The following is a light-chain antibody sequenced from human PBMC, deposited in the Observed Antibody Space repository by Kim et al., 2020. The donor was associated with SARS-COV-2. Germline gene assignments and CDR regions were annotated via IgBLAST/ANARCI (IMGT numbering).Light chain of an antibody. CDR3: QQYNNWPPYT. V-gene: IGKV3D-15*01. CDR1: QSVYSK. Sequence: ETVMTQSPATLFVSPGERATLSCRASQSVYSKLAWYQQKPGQAPRLLIYDASTRATGIPARFSGSGSGTEFTLTISSLQSEDFAVYYCQQYNNWPPYTFGQGTKLEIK. J-gene: IGKJ2*01. CDR2: DAS.